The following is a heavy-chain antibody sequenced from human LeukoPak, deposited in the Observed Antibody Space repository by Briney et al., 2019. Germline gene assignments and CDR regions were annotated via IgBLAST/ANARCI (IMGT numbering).Heavy chain of an antibody. CDR1: GYSISSGYY. D-gene: IGHD3-16*01. Sequence: SETLSLTCAVSGYSISSGYYWGWIRQPPGKGLEWIGSIYHSGSTYYNPSLKSRVTISVDTSKNQFSLKLSSVTAADTAVYYCAGARFARFDYWGQGTLVTVSS. CDR2: IYHSGST. J-gene: IGHJ4*02. CDR3: AGARFARFDY. V-gene: IGHV4-38-2*01.